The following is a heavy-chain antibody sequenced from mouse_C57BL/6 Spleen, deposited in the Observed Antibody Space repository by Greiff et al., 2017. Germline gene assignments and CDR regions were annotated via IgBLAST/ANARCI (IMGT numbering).Heavy chain of an antibody. Sequence: EVQVVESGGGLVKPGGSLKLSCAASGFTFSSYTMSWVRQTPEKRLEWVATISGGGGNTYYPDSVKGRFTISRDNAKNTLYLQMSSRRSEDTALYYCARLCDSKDFDYWGQGTTLTVSS. D-gene: IGHD2-5*01. V-gene: IGHV5-9*01. CDR3: ARLCDSKDFDY. CDR1: GFTFSSYT. CDR2: ISGGGGNT. J-gene: IGHJ2*01.